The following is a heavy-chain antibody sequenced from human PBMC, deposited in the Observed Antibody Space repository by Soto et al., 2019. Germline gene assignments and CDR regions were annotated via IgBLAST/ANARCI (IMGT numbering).Heavy chain of an antibody. J-gene: IGHJ6*02. CDR2: IISIFGTT. CDR1: GGTSSSYV. D-gene: IGHD2-8*01. CDR3: ATPLAYAMRGWDGLDV. V-gene: IGHV1-69*01. Sequence: QVQLVQSGAEVKKPGSSVKVSCKASGGTSSSYVIGWVRQAPGQGLEWMGGIISIFGTTHYAQRFQGRVTITADESPSTAYMELSSLRSEDTAVYYCATPLAYAMRGWDGLDVWGQGTTVTVSS.